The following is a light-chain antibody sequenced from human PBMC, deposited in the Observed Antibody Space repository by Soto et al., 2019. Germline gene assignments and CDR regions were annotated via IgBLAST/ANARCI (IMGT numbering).Light chain of an antibody. CDR1: QSISSW. V-gene: IGKV1-5*01. J-gene: IGKJ1*01. Sequence: DIQMTQSPSNLSASVGARVTITCRASQSISSWLAWYQQKPGKAPKLLIYDASSLESGVPSRFGGSGSGTEFTLTISSLQPDDFATYYCQQYNSYSPEFAQGAMVAI. CDR3: QQYNSYSPE. CDR2: DAS.